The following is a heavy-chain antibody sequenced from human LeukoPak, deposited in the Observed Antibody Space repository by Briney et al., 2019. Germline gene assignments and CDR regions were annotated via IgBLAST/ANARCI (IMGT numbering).Heavy chain of an antibody. Sequence: GESLKISCKGSGYSFTSYWIGWVRQTPGKGLEWMGIIYLGDSDPRYSPSFQGQVTISADKSISTAYLQWSSLKASDTAMYYCARPAMVRGVIDAFDIWGQGTMVTVSS. D-gene: IGHD3-10*01. V-gene: IGHV5-51*01. J-gene: IGHJ3*02. CDR3: ARPAMVRGVIDAFDI. CDR2: IYLGDSDP. CDR1: GYSFTSYW.